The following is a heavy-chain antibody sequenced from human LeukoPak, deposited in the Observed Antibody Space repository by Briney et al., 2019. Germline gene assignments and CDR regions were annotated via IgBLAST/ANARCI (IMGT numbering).Heavy chain of an antibody. CDR1: GFTFSIYG. J-gene: IGHJ4*02. CDR3: TKDTSEGDF. Sequence: PGGSLRLSCATSGFTFSIYGMHWVRQFPGKGLEWVAFIGIDGSDEEYVDSVKGRFTISRDNSKNTLYLQMKNLRLEDTAMYYCTKDTSEGDFWGQGTLVTVSS. D-gene: IGHD3-3*01. V-gene: IGHV3-30*02. CDR2: IGIDGSDE.